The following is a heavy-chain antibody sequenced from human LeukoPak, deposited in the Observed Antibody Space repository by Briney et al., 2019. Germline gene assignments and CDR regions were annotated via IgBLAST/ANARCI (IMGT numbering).Heavy chain of an antibody. CDR3: ARGKGYSYGYTHAFDI. CDR1: GYTFISYD. CDR2: MNPNSGNT. D-gene: IGHD5-18*01. V-gene: IGHV1-8*03. Sequence: GASVKVSCKASGYTFISYDINWVRQATGQGLEWMGWMNPNSGNTGYAQKFQGRVTITRNTSISTAYMELSSLRSEDTAVYYCARGKGYSYGYTHAFDIWGQGTMVTVSS. J-gene: IGHJ3*02.